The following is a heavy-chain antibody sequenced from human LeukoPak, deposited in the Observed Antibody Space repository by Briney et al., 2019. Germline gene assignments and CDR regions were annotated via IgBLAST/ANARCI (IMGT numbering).Heavy chain of an antibody. CDR1: GVSITDYY. J-gene: IGHJ5*02. CDR3: ARLTPTDPEYTSSFIDP. D-gene: IGHD6-6*01. V-gene: IGHV4-4*07. Sequence: SETLSLTCTVSGVSITDYYWSWIRQPAGKGLEWIGRIYTSGSANYNPSLKSRVTMSVDTSKNQFSLKLNSVTAADTAVYYCARLTPTDPEYTSSFIDPWGQGTLVTVSS. CDR2: IYTSGSA.